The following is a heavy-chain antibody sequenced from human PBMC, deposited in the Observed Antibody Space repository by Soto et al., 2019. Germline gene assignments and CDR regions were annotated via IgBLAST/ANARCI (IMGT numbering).Heavy chain of an antibody. CDR2: ISYHGKTI. V-gene: IGHV3-30*18. CDR3: TKDPHFDF. J-gene: IGHJ4*02. CDR1: GFYFSSYG. Sequence: AGGSLRLSCAASGFYFSSYGMHWVRQAPDRGLEWVAAISYHGKTIYYADSVKGRFTISRDNSKNTVYLQMNTLRTEDTAVYYCTKDPHFDFWGQGTLVTVSS.